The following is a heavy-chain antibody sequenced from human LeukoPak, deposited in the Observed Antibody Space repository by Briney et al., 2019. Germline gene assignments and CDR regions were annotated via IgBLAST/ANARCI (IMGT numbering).Heavy chain of an antibody. Sequence: PGGSLRLSCAASGLTFSSYWMSWVRQAPGKGLEWVANIKQDGSEKYYVDSVKGRFTISRDNAKNSLYLQMNSLRAEDTAVYYCARDSRLLWFGESFDYWGQGTLVTVSS. J-gene: IGHJ4*02. CDR2: IKQDGSEK. CDR1: GLTFSSYW. CDR3: ARDSRLLWFGESFDY. D-gene: IGHD3-10*01. V-gene: IGHV3-7*01.